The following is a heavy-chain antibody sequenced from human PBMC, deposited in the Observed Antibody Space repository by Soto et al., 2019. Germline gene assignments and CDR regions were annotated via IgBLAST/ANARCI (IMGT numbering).Heavy chain of an antibody. CDR1: GGSISSYY. J-gene: IGHJ3*02. V-gene: IGHV4-59*01. CDR2: IYYSGST. CDR3: AGGANGGGGGAFDI. Sequence: SETLSLTCTVSGGSISSYYWSWIRQPPGKGLEWIGYIYYSGSTNYNPSLKSRVTISVDTSKNQFSLKQSSVTAADTAVYYCAGGANGGGGGAFDIWGQGTMVTVSS. D-gene: IGHD2-8*01.